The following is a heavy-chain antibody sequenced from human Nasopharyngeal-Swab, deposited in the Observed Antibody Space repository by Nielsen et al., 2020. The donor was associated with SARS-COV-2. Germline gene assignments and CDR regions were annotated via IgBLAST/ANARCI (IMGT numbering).Heavy chain of an antibody. CDR3: ARGGNSVY. D-gene: IGHD4-23*01. J-gene: IGHJ4*02. Sequence: GESLKISCAASGFTFSSYSMNWVRQAPGKGLEWVSSISSSSSYIYYADSVKGRFTISRDNAKNSLYLQMHSLRAEDTAVYYCARGGNSVYWGQGTLVTVSS. CDR1: GFTFSSYS. CDR2: ISSSSSYI. V-gene: IGHV3-21*01.